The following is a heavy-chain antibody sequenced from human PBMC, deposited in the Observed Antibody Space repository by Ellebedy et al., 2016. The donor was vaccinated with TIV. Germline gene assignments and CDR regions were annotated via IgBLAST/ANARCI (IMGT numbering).Heavy chain of an antibody. CDR1: GFTFSNYG. J-gene: IGHJ6*02. Sequence: GESLKISCAASGFTFSNYGMHWVRQAPGKGLEWVAVIWYDGSNKDYIDSVKGRFTISRDNSKNMLSLQMNSLRAEDTAVYYCARGGYCSGGSCYGAFYYYYGMDVWGQGTTVTVSS. D-gene: IGHD2-15*01. CDR2: IWYDGSNK. CDR3: ARGGYCSGGSCYGAFYYYYGMDV. V-gene: IGHV3-33*01.